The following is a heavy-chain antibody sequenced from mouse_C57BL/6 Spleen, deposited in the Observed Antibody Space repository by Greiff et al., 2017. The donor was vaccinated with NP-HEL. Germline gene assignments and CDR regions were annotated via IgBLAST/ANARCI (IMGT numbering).Heavy chain of an antibody. D-gene: IGHD1-1*01. CDR3: ARCSSYAGYAMDY. J-gene: IGHJ4*01. Sequence: VKLMESGAELVRPGASVKLSCKASGYTFTDYYINWVKQRPGQGLEWIARIYPGSGNTYYNEKFKGKATLTAEKSSSTAYMQLSSLTSEDSAVYFCARCSSYAGYAMDYWGQGTSVTVSS. V-gene: IGHV1-76*01. CDR2: IYPGSGNT. CDR1: GYTFTDYY.